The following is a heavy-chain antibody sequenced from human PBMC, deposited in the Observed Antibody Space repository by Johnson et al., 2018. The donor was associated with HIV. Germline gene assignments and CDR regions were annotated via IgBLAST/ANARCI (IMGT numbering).Heavy chain of an antibody. CDR2: INWNGGST. CDR3: AKTAAADAFDI. J-gene: IGHJ3*02. CDR1: GFTFDDYG. V-gene: IGHV3-20*04. D-gene: IGHD2-2*01. Sequence: VQLVESGGGVVRPGGSLRLSCAASGFTFDDYGMSWVRQAPGKGLEWVSGINWNGGSTGYADSVKGRFTISRDNSKNTLSLQMNSLRAEDKAVYYCAKTAAADAFDIWGQGTMVTVSS.